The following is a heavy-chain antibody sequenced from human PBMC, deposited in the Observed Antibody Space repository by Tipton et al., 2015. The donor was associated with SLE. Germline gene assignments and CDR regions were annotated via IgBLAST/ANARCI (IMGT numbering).Heavy chain of an antibody. J-gene: IGHJ4*02. CDR2: INHSGST. D-gene: IGHD6-13*01. Sequence: TLSLTCAVYGGSFSGYYWSRIRQPPGKGLEWIGEINHSGSTNYNPSLKSRVTISVDTSKNQFSLKLSSVTAADTAVYYCAREVSSSWYPFDYWGQGTLVTVSS. CDR3: AREVSSSWYPFDY. V-gene: IGHV4-34*01. CDR1: GGSFSGYY.